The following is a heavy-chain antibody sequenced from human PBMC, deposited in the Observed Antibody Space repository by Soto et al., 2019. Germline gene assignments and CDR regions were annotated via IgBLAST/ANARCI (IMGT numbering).Heavy chain of an antibody. D-gene: IGHD1-26*01. CDR2: ISAYNGNT. J-gene: IGHJ3*02. CDR3: AGHSGSEYAFAI. Sequence: QVQLVQSGAEVKKPGASVKVSCKASGYTFTSYGISWVRQAPGQGLEWMGWISAYNGNTNYAQKLQGRVTMTTDTVTSTAYGEMRGIRADVTAVYHCAGHSGSEYAFAIWGQGTMVTVSS. V-gene: IGHV1-18*01. CDR1: GYTFTSYG.